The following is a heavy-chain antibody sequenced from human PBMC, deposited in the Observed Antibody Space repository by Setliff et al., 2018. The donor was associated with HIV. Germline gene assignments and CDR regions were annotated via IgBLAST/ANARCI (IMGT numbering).Heavy chain of an antibody. D-gene: IGHD2-2*01. J-gene: IGHJ6*02. CDR2: ISANNGNT. V-gene: IGHV1-18*01. CDR1: GYTFTRYG. CDR3: ARDGEYQVLHYYYSGMDV. Sequence: VSCKASGYTFTRYGISWVRQAPGQGLEWMGWISANNGNTKCAQRLQGRVTMTTDTSTSTAYMDLRSLRSDDTAVYFCARDGEYQVLHYYYSGMDVWGQGTTVTVSS.